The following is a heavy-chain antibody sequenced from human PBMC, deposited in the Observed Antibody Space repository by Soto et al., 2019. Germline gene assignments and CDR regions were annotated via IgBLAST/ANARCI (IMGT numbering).Heavy chain of an antibody. V-gene: IGHV1-69*13. CDR3: ANAVRYPTVWFDP. J-gene: IGHJ5*02. Sequence: SLNVSCKASGGTLSTYAIGWVRQAHGQGLEWMGGIIPKFGTVNYAQKFQDRVTITADESTRTVYMELSGLRSEDTAVYYCANAVRYPTVWFDPCGQGTQGTVSS. CDR2: IIPKFGTV. D-gene: IGHD2-15*01. CDR1: GGTLSTYA.